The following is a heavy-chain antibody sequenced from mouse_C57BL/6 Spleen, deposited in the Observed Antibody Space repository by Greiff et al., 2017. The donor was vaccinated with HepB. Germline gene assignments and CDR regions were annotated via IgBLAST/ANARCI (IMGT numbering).Heavy chain of an antibody. J-gene: IGHJ2*01. CDR3: AREGYGNYVDY. D-gene: IGHD2-1*01. CDR1: GFTFSDYY. CDR2: INYDGSST. Sequence: EVHLVESEGGLVQPGSSMKLSCTASGFTFSDYYMAWVRQVPEKGLEWVANINYDGSSTYYLDSLKSRFIISRDSAKNILYLQMSSLKSEDTATYYCAREGYGNYVDYWGQGTTLTVSS. V-gene: IGHV5-16*01.